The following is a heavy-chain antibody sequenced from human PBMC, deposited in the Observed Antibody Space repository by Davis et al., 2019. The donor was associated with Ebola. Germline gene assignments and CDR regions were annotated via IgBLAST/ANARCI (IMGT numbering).Heavy chain of an antibody. CDR1: GFTFSSYA. CDR2: ISGSGGST. D-gene: IGHD3-22*01. CDR3: AKDTGPRYYYDSSGYYSRPDYFDY. J-gene: IGHJ4*02. Sequence: GESLKISCAASGFTFSSYAMSWVRQAPGKGLERVSAISGSGGSTYYADSVKGRFTISRDNSKNTLYLQMNSLRAEDTAVYYCAKDTGPRYYYDSSGYYSRPDYFDYWGQGTLVTVSS. V-gene: IGHV3-23*01.